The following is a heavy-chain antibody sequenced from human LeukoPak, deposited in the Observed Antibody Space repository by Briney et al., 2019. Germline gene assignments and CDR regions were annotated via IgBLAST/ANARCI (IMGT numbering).Heavy chain of an antibody. CDR2: ISGNGGIT. J-gene: IGHJ6*02. Sequence: QPGRSLRLSCAASGFTFSSYGMHWVRQAPGKGLEYVSTISGNGGITYYANSVKGRFTISRDNSKNTLYLQMGRLTAEDMAVYYCARGHSRGDFHYGLDVWGQGTTVTVSS. CDR1: GFTFSSYG. CDR3: ARGHSRGDFHYGLDV. V-gene: IGHV3-64*01. D-gene: IGHD6-13*01.